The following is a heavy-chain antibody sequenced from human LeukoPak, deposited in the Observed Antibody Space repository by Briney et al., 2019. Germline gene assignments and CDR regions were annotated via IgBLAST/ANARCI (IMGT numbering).Heavy chain of an antibody. CDR3: ARDYYDSSGYSFDDAFDI. J-gene: IGHJ3*02. CDR1: GFTFSSYA. V-gene: IGHV3-23*01. CDR2: ISGSGGST. Sequence: GGSLRLSCAASGFTFSSYAMSWVRQAPGKGLEWVSAISGSGGSTYYADSVKGRFTISRDNSKNTLYLQMNSLRAEDTAVYYCARDYYDSSGYSFDDAFDIWGQGTMVTVSS. D-gene: IGHD3-22*01.